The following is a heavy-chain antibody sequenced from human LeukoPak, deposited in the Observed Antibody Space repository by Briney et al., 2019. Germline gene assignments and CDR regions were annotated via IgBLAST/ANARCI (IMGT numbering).Heavy chain of an antibody. CDR1: GYTLTSYG. J-gene: IGHJ6*02. D-gene: IGHD2-2*01. Sequence: ASVEVSCKASGYTLTSYGISWVRQVPGQGLEWMGWISAYNGNRNYAQKLQGRVTMTTDTSTSTAYMELRSLRSDDTAVYYCARDINIVVVPAASYYYYYGMDVWGQGTTVTVSS. CDR2: ISAYNGNR. CDR3: ARDINIVVVPAASYYYYYGMDV. V-gene: IGHV1-18*01.